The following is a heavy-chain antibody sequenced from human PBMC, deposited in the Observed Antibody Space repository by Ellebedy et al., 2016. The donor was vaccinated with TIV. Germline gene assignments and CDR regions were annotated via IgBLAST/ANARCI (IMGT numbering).Heavy chain of an antibody. Sequence: SETLSLTCTVSGGSISSSTHHWAWIRQPPGKGLQWIGSFIYSGSTFYNPSLESRVTISMDTSKNQFSLNLKSVTADETAVYYCARTFTERLGGYDTHWVLDYWGQGSLVTASS. CDR2: FIYSGST. D-gene: IGHD2-15*01. V-gene: IGHV4-39*07. CDR3: ARTFTERLGGYDTHWVLDY. CDR1: GGSISSSTHH. J-gene: IGHJ4*02.